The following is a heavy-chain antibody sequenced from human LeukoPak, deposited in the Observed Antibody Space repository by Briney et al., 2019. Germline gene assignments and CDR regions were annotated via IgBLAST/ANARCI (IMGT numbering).Heavy chain of an antibody. V-gene: IGHV3-20*04. CDR2: INWNGGST. D-gene: IGHD3-16*01. CDR1: VFTFDDYG. CDR3: ARGEGAFDY. Sequence: PGGSLRLSCAASVFTFDDYGMSWVRQAPGKGLEWVSGINWNGGSTGYADSVKGRFTISRENDKNSMYLQMNSLRAEDTALYYCARGEGAFDYWGQGTLVTVSS. J-gene: IGHJ4*02.